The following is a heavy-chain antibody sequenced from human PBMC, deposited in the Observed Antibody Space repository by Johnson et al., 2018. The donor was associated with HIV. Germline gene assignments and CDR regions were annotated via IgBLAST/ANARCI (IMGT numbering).Heavy chain of an antibody. CDR1: GFMFSDYY. CDR2: IKRKTDGETT. J-gene: IGHJ3*02. V-gene: IGHV3-15*01. CDR3: ATDVPSAPYYNAFDI. D-gene: IGHD1-26*01. Sequence: VQLVESGGGLVQPGGSLRLSCAASGFMFSDYYMSWIRQAPGKGLEWVGRIKRKTDGETTDYTTPVKGRFTISRDDSKNTLYLQMNSLKTEDTAVYYCATDVPSAPYYNAFDIWGQGTMVTVSS.